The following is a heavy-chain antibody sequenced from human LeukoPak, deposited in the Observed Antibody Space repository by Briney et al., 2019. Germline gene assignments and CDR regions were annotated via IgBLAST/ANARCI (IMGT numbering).Heavy chain of an antibody. J-gene: IGHJ4*02. V-gene: IGHV3-9*01. CDR2: ISWNSGSI. CDR1: GFTFSSYS. Sequence: GGSLRLSCAASGFTFSSYSMNWVRQAPGKGLEWVSGISWNSGSIGYADSVKGRFTISRDNAKNSLYLQMNSLRAEDTALYYCAKAILGYCSSTSCHPFDYWGQGTLVTVSS. CDR3: AKAILGYCSSTSCHPFDY. D-gene: IGHD2-2*01.